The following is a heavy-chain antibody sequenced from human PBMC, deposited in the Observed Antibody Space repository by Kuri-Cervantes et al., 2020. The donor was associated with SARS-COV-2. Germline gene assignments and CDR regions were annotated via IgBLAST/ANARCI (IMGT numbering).Heavy chain of an antibody. V-gene: IGHV4-39*01. CDR2: IYYSGST. CDR3: AGIVVQNNWFDP. Sequence: GSLRLSCTVSGGSISSSSHYWGWIRQPPGKGLEWIGSIYYSGSTYYNPSLKSRVTISVDTSKNQFSLKLSSVTAADTAVYYCAGIVVQNNWFDPWGQGTLVTVSS. J-gene: IGHJ5*02. D-gene: IGHD2-15*01. CDR1: GGSISSSSHY.